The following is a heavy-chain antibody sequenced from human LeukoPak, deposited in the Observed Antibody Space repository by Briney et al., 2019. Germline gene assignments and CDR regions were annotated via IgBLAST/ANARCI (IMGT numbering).Heavy chain of an antibody. CDR3: ARGSTYYYDSSCYYYGY. D-gene: IGHD3-22*01. CDR2: MNPNSGNT. Sequence: GASVKVSCKASGYTFTSYDINWVRQATGQGLEWMGWMNPNSGNTGYAQKFQGRVTMTRNTSISTAYMELSSLRSEDTAVYYCARGSTYYYDSSCYYYGYWGQGTLVTVSS. J-gene: IGHJ4*02. V-gene: IGHV1-8*01. CDR1: GYTFTSYD.